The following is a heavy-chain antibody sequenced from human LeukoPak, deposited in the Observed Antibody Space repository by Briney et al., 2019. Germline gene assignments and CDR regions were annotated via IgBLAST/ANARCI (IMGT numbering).Heavy chain of an antibody. CDR1: GFTFSSYA. V-gene: IGHV3-21*01. D-gene: IGHD2-8*01. J-gene: IGHJ6*03. CDR2: ISSSSSYI. CDR3: ARGKYCTNGVCYHYYYYYMDV. Sequence: GGSLRLSCAASGFTFSSYAMHWVRQAPGKGLEWVSSISSSSSYIYYADSVKGRFTISRDNAKNSLYLQMNSLRAEDTAVYYCARGKYCTNGVCYHYYYYYMDVWGKGTTVTVSS.